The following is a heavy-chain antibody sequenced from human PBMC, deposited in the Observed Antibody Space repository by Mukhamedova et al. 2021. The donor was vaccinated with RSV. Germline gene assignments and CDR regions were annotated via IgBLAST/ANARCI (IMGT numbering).Heavy chain of an antibody. Sequence: GRIYTSGSTNYNPSLKSRVTMSVDTSKNQFSLKLSSVPAAATAVYYCARGGVVPAAIRGYYYYYMDVWGKGTTATVSS. V-gene: IGHV4-4*07. D-gene: IGHD2-2*02. CDR2: IYTSGST. CDR3: ARGGVVPAAIRGYYYYYMDV. J-gene: IGHJ6*03.